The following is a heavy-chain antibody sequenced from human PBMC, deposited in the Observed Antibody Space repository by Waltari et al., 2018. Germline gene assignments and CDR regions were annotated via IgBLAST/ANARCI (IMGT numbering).Heavy chain of an antibody. J-gene: IGHJ4*02. CDR3: ASSATYWGEFFEH. D-gene: IGHD7-27*01. CDR1: GYTFTAYS. V-gene: IGHV1-2*02. CDR2: INPKTGGT. Sequence: VQLVQSGADVKKPGASMNVSCMTSGYTFTAYSMHWVRQAPGQGLEWMGWINPKTGGTNYAQNFRGRVTMTRDTSSSTAFLEMTSLSFGETAVYYCASSATYWGEFFEHWGQGSLITVSS.